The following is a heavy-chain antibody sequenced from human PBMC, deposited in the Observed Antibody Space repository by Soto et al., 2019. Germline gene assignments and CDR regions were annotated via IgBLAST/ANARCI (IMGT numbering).Heavy chain of an antibody. V-gene: IGHV4-30-4*01. CDR3: VREGAYVDYYSGLDV. CDR1: CDSIRRSYYY. Sequence: QVQLQESGPGLVKPSQTLSLTCTVSCDSIRRSYYYWSWIRQPPGKVLEWFGHIHHSGSTYYKSSLKSPISTSVDTSKTQFSLALNSVAAADTSVYYCVREGAYVDYYSGLDVWGQGTTVTGSS. D-gene: IGHD3-10*02. CDR2: IHHSGST. J-gene: IGHJ6*02.